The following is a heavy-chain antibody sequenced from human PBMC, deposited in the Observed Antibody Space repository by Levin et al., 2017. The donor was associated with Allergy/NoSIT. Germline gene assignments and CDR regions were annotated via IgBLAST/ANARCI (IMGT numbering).Heavy chain of an antibody. V-gene: IGHV4-4*07. CDR3: AREGNSSGPDFEY. Sequence: SCVVSGASISGYYWSYIRQPAGKGLEWIGRVYSSGSTNYNPSLKSRVTMSVDTSKNQFSLKLTSVTAADTAVYYCAREGNSSGPDFEYWGQGTLVTVSS. CDR2: VYSSGST. D-gene: IGHD3-22*01. CDR1: GASISGYY. J-gene: IGHJ4*02.